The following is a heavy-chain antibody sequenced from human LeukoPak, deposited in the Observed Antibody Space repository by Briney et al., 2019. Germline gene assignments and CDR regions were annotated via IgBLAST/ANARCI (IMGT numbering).Heavy chain of an antibody. CDR2: ISAYNGNT. D-gene: IGHD3-3*01. CDR1: GYTFTSYG. J-gene: IGHJ4*02. Sequence: GAPVKVSCKASGYTFTSYGISWVRQAPGQGLEWMGWISAYNGNTNYAQKLQGRVTMTTDTSTSTAYMELRSLRSDDTAVYYCARDTIFGVVIDFDYWGQGTLVTVSS. V-gene: IGHV1-18*01. CDR3: ARDTIFGVVIDFDY.